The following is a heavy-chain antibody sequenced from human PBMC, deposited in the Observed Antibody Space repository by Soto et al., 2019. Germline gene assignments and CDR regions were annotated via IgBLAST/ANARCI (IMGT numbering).Heavy chain of an antibody. Sequence: ASVKVSCKASGFTFTSYAITWVRQAPGQGLEWMGWISAYNGNTKYALNLQGRVTITRDTSTSTAYMELSSLRSEDTAVYYCARDRCLGYCTHYGMDVWGQGTTVTVSS. D-gene: IGHD2-8*01. CDR1: GFTFTSYA. V-gene: IGHV1-18*01. J-gene: IGHJ6*02. CDR2: ISAYNGNT. CDR3: ARDRCLGYCTHYGMDV.